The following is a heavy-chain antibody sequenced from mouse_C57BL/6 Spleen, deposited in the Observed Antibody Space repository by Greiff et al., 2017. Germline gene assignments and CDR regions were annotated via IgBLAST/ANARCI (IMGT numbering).Heavy chain of an antibody. CDR3: ARQGRSGVAY. CDR1: GYTFTSYW. J-gene: IGHJ3*01. CDR2: IDPSDSYT. D-gene: IGHD1-1*01. Sequence: QVRLQQPGAELVMPGASVKLSCKASGYTFTSYWMHWVKQRPGQGLEWIGEIDPSDSYTNYNQKFKGKSTLTVDKSSSTAYMQLSSLTSEDSAVYYCARQGRSGVAYWGQGTLVTVSA. V-gene: IGHV1-69*01.